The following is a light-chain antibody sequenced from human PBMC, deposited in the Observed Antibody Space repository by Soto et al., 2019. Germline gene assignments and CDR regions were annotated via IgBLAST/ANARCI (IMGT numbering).Light chain of an antibody. V-gene: IGLV2-14*01. CDR2: EAS. J-gene: IGLJ1*01. CDR1: SSDVGGYNY. Sequence: QSALTQPASVSGSPGQSITISCTGTSSDVGGYNYVSWYQQHPDKAPKLIIYEASNRPSGVPDRFSGSKSGNTASLTISGLQAADEADYYCSLYTSENTYVFGTGTKLTVL. CDR3: SLYTSENTYV.